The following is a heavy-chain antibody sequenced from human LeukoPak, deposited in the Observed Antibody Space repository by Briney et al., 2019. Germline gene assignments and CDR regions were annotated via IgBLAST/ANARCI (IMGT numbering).Heavy chain of an antibody. V-gene: IGHV4-39*07. J-gene: IGHJ5*02. CDR3: ARVRLGFGEFRNRFDP. CDR2: IYYSGSI. Sequence: PSETLSLTCSVSGGSVGSSSYYWGWIRQSPGTGLEWIGNIYYSGSIYYNPSLKSRVTISVDKSNNQFSLNLTSVTAADTAVYYCARVRLGFGEFRNRFDPWGQGRLVIVSS. D-gene: IGHD3-10*01. CDR1: GGSVGSSSYY.